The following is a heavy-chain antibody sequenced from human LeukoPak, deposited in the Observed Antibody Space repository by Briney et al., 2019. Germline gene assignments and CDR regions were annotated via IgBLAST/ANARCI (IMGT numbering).Heavy chain of an antibody. CDR2: IYYSGST. V-gene: IGHV4-59*08. CDR3: ARGNVDTAMAGIDY. Sequence: SETLPLTCTVSGGSISGYYWSWIRQPPGKGLEWIGYIYYSGSTNYNPSLKSRVTISVDTSKNQFSLKLSSVTAADTAVYYCARGNVDTAMAGIDYWGQGTLVTVSS. CDR1: GGSISGYY. J-gene: IGHJ4*02. D-gene: IGHD5-18*01.